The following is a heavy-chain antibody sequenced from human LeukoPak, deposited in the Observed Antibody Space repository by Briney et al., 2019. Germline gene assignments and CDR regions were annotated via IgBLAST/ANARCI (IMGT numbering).Heavy chain of an antibody. V-gene: IGHV3-11*05. CDR2: ISTGSTYT. D-gene: IGHD3-10*01. Sequence: GGSLRLSCAASGLIFSDYYMSWLRQAPGKGLEWVSYISTGSTYTTYADSVRGRFTISRDNAKNSLYLQMNSLRAEDTAVYYCARVDGDYHSGIYWFAPCGEGTLFSVSS. CDR1: GLIFSDYY. CDR3: ARVDGDYHSGIYWFAP. J-gene: IGHJ5*02.